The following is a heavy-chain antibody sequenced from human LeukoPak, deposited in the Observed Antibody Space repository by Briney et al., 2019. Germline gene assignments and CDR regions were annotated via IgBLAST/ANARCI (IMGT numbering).Heavy chain of an antibody. CDR2: ISSDGSST. CDR1: GFTFSSDW. D-gene: IGHD1-26*01. V-gene: IGHV3-74*01. Sequence: GGSLRLSCAASGFTFSSDWMHWVRQAPGKGLVWVTRISSDGSSTSYADSVRGRFTISRDNAKNTLYLQMNSLRAEDTAVYYCGRALYRGFDYWGQGTLVTVSS. J-gene: IGHJ4*02. CDR3: GRALYRGFDY.